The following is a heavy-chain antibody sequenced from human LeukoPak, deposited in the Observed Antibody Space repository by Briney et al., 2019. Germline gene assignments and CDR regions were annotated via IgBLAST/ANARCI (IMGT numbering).Heavy chain of an antibody. D-gene: IGHD3-22*01. CDR1: GYTFTGYY. Sequence: ASVKVSCKASGYTFTGYYMHWVRQAPGQGLEWMGWINPNSGGTNHAQKFQGRVTMTRDTSISTAYMELSRLRSDDTAVYYCARGGITMIVVALDAFDIWGQGTMVTVSS. CDR2: INPNSGGT. V-gene: IGHV1-2*02. CDR3: ARGGITMIVVALDAFDI. J-gene: IGHJ3*02.